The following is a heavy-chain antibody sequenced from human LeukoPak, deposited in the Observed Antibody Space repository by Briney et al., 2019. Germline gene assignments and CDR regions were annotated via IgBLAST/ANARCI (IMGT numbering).Heavy chain of an antibody. CDR1: GGSISSYY. CDR3: ARDGGSIAAHTRPNDAFDI. Sequence: SETLSLTCTVSGGSISSYYWSWIRQLPGKGLEWIGYIYYSGSTNYNPSLKSRVTISVDTSKNQFSLKLSSVTAADTAVYYCARDGGSIAAHTRPNDAFDIWGQGTMVTVSS. V-gene: IGHV4-59*01. D-gene: IGHD6-6*01. CDR2: IYYSGST. J-gene: IGHJ3*02.